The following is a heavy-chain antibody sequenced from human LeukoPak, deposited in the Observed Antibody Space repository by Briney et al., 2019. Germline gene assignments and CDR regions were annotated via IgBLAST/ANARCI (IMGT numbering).Heavy chain of an antibody. J-gene: IGHJ4*02. Sequence: ASVKVSCKASGGTFSSYAISWVRQAPGQGLEWRGGIIPIFGTANYAQRFQGRVTITSEESTRTAYMELSSLRSDDTAVYYCARGLDFGYDFWSGFYYWGQGPLVTVSS. CDR3: ARGLDFGYDFWSGFYY. CDR1: GGTFSSYA. V-gene: IGHV1-69*13. CDR2: IIPIFGTA. D-gene: IGHD3-3*01.